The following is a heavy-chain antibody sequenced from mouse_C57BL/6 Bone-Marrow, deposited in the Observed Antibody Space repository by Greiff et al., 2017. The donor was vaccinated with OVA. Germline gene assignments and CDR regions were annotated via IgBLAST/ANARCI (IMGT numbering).Heavy chain of an antibody. Sequence: VQLQQSGPELVKPGASVKISCKASGYSFTSYYIHWVKQRPGQGLEWIGWIDPENGDTEYASKFQGKATITADTSSNTAYLQLSSLTSEDTAVYYCTITTVDFDYWGQGTTLTVSS. D-gene: IGHD1-1*01. CDR3: TITTVDFDY. J-gene: IGHJ2*01. V-gene: IGHV14-4*01. CDR2: IDPENGDT. CDR1: GYSFTSYY.